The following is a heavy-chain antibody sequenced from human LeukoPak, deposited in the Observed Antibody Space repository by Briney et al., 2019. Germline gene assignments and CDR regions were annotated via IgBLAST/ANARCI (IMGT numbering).Heavy chain of an antibody. CDR2: VHTSGSP. D-gene: IGHD3-10*01. CDR3: AGVSHNAGSFISGGWFDP. Sequence: SETLSLTCDVSGGSTSRHYWSWIRLPAGKGLEWIGRVHTSGSPDYSPSLKSRVTMSVDTSKNQVSLRLSSMTAADTAVYFCAGVSHNAGSFISGGWFDPWGQGIRVTVSS. CDR1: GGSTSRHY. V-gene: IGHV4-4*07. J-gene: IGHJ5*02.